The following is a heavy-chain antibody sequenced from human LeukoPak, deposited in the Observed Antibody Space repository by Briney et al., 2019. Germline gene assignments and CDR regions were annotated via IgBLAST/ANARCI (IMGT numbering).Heavy chain of an antibody. V-gene: IGHV3-74*01. CDR3: ARARPRDYYDSSGYNY. D-gene: IGHD3-22*01. CDR2: INSDGSST. Sequence: PGGSLRLSCAASGFTFSSYWMHWVRQAPGKGLVWVLRINSDGSSTSYADSVKGRFTISRDNAKNTLYLQMNSLRAEDTAVYYCARARPRDYYDSSGYNYWGQGTLVTVSS. CDR1: GFTFSSYW. J-gene: IGHJ4*02.